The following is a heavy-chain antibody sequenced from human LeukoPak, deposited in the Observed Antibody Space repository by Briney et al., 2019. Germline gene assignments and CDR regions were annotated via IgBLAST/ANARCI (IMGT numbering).Heavy chain of an antibody. CDR3: ARIQRYCSGGSCYSDYGMDV. CDR2: IKQDGSEK. V-gene: IGHV3-7*01. D-gene: IGHD2-15*01. Sequence: GGSLRLSCAASGFTFSSYWMSWVRQAPGKGLEWVANIKQDGSEKYYVDSVKGRFTISRDNAKNSLYLQMNSPRAEDTAVYYCARIQRYCSGGSCYSDYGMDVWGQGTTVTVSS. CDR1: GFTFSSYW. J-gene: IGHJ6*02.